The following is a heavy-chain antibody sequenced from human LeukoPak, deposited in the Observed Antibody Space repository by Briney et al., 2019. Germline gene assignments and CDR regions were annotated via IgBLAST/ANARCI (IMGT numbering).Heavy chain of an antibody. CDR2: IYYSGST. CDR3: ARDSRVMGYYGAPDAFDI. J-gene: IGHJ3*02. D-gene: IGHD4-17*01. V-gene: IGHV4-31*03. CDR1: GGSISSGGYY. Sequence: SETLSLTCTVSGGSISSGGYYWSWIRQHPGKGLEWIVYIYYSGSTYYNPSLKSRVTISVDTSKNQFSLKLSSVTAADTAVYYCARDSRVMGYYGAPDAFDIWGQGTMVTVSS.